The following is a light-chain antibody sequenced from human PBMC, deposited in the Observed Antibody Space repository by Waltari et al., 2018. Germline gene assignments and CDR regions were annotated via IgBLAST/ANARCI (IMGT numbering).Light chain of an antibody. CDR3: QSYDSGLRGSRV. Sequence: QSVLTQPPSVSGAPGQRVTISCTGSSSNIGAGYNVHWYQQLPGTAPKLLIDDNSKRPSGVPDRFPGAKAGTSASLASPGLQAGDEADYYGQSYDSGLRGSRVFGGGTKLTVL. J-gene: IGLJ3*02. CDR1: SSNIGAGYN. CDR2: DNS. V-gene: IGLV1-40*01.